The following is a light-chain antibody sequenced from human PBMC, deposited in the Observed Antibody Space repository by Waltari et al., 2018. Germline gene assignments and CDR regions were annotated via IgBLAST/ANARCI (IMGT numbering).Light chain of an antibody. CDR3: QQYGTARA. CDR1: QSISSTY. CDR2: GAS. J-gene: IGKJ1*01. Sequence: ETVLTQSPGTLSLSPGDRANLSCRASQSISSTYLAWYQQKPGQPPRLLIFGASSRATGTPDRFSGSGSGTDFTLTISRLEPEDFAVYYCQQYGTARAFGQGTKVEI. V-gene: IGKV3-20*01.